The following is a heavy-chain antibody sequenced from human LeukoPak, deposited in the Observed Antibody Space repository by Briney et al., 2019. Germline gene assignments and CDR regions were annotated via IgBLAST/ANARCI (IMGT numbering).Heavy chain of an antibody. CDR2: IYSGGST. CDR3: ARRGYGDYAPFDY. CDR1: GFTVSTNY. Sequence: GGSLRLSCAVSGFTVSTNYMSWVRQAAGKGLEWVSVIYSGGSTYYADSVKGRFTISRDNSKNTLYLQMNSLRAEDTAVYYCARRGYGDYAPFDYWGQGTLVTVSS. J-gene: IGHJ4*02. D-gene: IGHD4-17*01. V-gene: IGHV3-66*04.